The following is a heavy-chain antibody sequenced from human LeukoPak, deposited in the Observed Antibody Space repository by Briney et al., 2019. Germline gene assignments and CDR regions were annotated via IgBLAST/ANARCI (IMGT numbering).Heavy chain of an antibody. V-gene: IGHV4-30-4*08. CDR3: ARRRDGYNYDY. CDR1: GGSISSGDYY. J-gene: IGHJ4*02. D-gene: IGHD5-24*01. Sequence: SETLSLTCTVSGGSISSGDYYWSWIRQPPGKGLEWIGYIYYSGSTYYNPSLKSRVTISVDTSKNQFSLKLSSVTAADTAVYYCARRRDGYNYDYWGQGTLVTVSS. CDR2: IYYSGST.